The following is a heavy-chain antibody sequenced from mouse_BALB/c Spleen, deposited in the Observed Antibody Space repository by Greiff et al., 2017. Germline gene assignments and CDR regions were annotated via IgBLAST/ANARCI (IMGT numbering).Heavy chain of an antibody. CDR2: IYPGDGDT. J-gene: IGHJ2*01. Sequence: QVQLQESGAELARPGASVKLSCKASGYTFTSYWMQWVKQRPGQGLEWIGAIYPGDGDTRYIQKVKGKATLTADKSSSTAYMQLSSLASEDSAVYYWASTDYFDYWGQGTTRTVSS. CDR3: ASTDYFDY. CDR1: GYTFTSYW. V-gene: IGHV1-87*01. D-gene: IGHD4-1*02.